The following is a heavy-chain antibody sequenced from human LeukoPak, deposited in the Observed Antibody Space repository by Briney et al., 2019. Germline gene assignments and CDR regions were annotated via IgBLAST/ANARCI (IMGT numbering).Heavy chain of an antibody. CDR3: ARDRITMIVVEETFDY. D-gene: IGHD3-22*01. V-gene: IGHV1-18*04. CDR2: ISAYNGNT. CDR1: GYTFTTYF. Sequence: ASVKVSCKASGYTFTTYFIHWVRQAPGQGLEWMGWISAYNGNTNYAQKLQGRVTMTGDTSTSTVYMELSSLRSEDTAVYYCARDRITMIVVEETFDYWGQGTLVTVSS. J-gene: IGHJ4*02.